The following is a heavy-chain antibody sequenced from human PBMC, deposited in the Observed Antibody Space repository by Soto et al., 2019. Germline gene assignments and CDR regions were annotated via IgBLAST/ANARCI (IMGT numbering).Heavy chain of an antibody. V-gene: IGHV6-1*01. CDR1: GDSVSNNSVA. CDR2: TYYRSKWHY. D-gene: IGHD3-10*01. J-gene: IGHJ4*02. CDR3: ARALRGRGVKYLDE. Sequence: SQTLSPTCALSGDSVSNNSVAWNWVRQSPTRGLEWLGRTYYRSKWHYDYEPSVRSRITINPDTSKHHFSLQLNTLSPEDAAGYYCARALRGRGVKYLDEWCQGTLVDVSS.